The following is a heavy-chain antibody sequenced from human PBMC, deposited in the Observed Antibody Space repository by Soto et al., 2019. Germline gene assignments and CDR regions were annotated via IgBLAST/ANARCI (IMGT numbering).Heavy chain of an antibody. J-gene: IGHJ6*03. CDR1: GYTFTSYD. D-gene: IGHD3-10*01. Sequence: ASVKVSCKASGYTFTSYDSNRVRQATGQGLEWMGWMNPNSGNTGYAQRCQGRVTMTRNHTISTAYMELSSLRSEDTAVYYCARRNYNYDFYYMDVWGKGTTVTVS. CDR2: MNPNSGNT. V-gene: IGHV1-8*01. CDR3: ARRNYNYDFYYMDV.